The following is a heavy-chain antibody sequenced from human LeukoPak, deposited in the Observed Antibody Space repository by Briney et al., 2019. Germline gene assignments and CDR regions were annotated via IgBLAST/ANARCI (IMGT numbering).Heavy chain of an antibody. J-gene: IGHJ5*02. V-gene: IGHV4-34*01. Sequence: SETLSLTCAVYGGSFSGYYWGWIRQPPGKGLEWIGEINHSGSTNYNPSLKSRVTISVDTSKNQFSLKLSSVTAADTAVYYCARVSKPRGPFWFDPWGQGTLVTVSS. CDR1: GGSFSGYY. CDR2: INHSGST. CDR3: ARVSKPRGPFWFDP. D-gene: IGHD2-2*01.